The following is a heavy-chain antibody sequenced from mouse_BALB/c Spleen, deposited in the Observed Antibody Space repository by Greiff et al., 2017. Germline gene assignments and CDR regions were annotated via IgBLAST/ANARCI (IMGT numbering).Heavy chain of an antibody. CDR1: GYTFTSYW. CDR3: TRSKDYDRAWFAY. Sequence: VQLQQPGAELVRPGASVKLSCKASGYTFTSYWINWVKQRPGQGLEWIGNIYPSDSYTNYNQKFKDKATLTVDKSSSTAYMQLSSPTSEDSAVYYCTRSKDYDRAWFAYWGQGTLVTVSA. CDR2: IYPSDSYT. V-gene: IGHV1-69*02. J-gene: IGHJ3*01. D-gene: IGHD2-4*01.